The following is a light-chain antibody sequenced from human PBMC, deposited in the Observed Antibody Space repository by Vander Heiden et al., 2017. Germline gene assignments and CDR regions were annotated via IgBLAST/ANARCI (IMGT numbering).Light chain of an antibody. CDR1: QSVFYSSNNKNY. CDR2: WAS. Sequence: DIVMTQSPDSLAVSLGERATINHTSSQSVFYSSNNKNYLAWYQQKPGQPPKLLIYWASTRESGVPDRFSGSGSGTDFTLTISSLQAEDVAIYYCQQDDSTPGTFGQGTKVEIK. J-gene: IGKJ1*01. V-gene: IGKV4-1*01. CDR3: QQDDSTPGT.